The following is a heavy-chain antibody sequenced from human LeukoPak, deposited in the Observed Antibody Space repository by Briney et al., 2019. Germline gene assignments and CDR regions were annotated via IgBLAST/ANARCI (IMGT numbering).Heavy chain of an antibody. CDR3: ASCVLGGGDCYAFDY. V-gene: IGHV1-69*13. Sequence: ASVKVSCKASGGTFSSYAISWVRQAPGQGLEWMGGIIPIFGTANYAQKFQGRVTITAGESTSTAYMGLSSLRSEDTAVYYCASCVLGGGDCYAFDYWGQGTLVTVSS. CDR1: GGTFSSYA. D-gene: IGHD2-21*02. J-gene: IGHJ4*02. CDR2: IIPIFGTA.